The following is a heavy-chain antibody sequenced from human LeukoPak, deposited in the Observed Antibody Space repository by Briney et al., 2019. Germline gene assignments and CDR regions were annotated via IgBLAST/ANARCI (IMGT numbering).Heavy chain of an antibody. D-gene: IGHD1-14*01. CDR1: GYTFTSYY. J-gene: IGHJ4*02. V-gene: IGHV1-46*01. CDR2: INPSGGST. CDR3: ARHSGISMALLFFDY. Sequence: ASVKVSCKASGYTFTSYYMHWVRQAPGQGLGWMGIINPSGGSTSYAQKFQGRVTMTRDTSTSTVYMELSSLRSEDTAVYYCARHSGISMALLFFDYRGQGTLVTVSS.